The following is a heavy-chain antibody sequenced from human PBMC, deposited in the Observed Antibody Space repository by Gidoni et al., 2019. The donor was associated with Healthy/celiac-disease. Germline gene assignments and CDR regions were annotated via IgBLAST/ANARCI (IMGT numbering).Heavy chain of an antibody. J-gene: IGHJ3*02. CDR1: GFTFSSYA. V-gene: IGHV3-23*01. CDR2: IGGRVGST. CDR3: AKVGGAFDI. D-gene: IGHD3-16*01. Sequence: EVQLLESGGGLVQPGGSLRLFCAASGFTFSSYAMSWVRQAPGKGLGWVSAIGGRVGSTYYADSVKGRFTISRDNSKNTLYLQMNSLRAEDTAVYYCAKVGGAFDIWGQGTMVTVSS.